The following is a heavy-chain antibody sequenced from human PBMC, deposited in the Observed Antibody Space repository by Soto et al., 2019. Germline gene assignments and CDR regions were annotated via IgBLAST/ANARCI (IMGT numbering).Heavy chain of an antibody. Sequence: LRLSCAASGLTFSSSSFHWVRQAPGKGLEWISYISSSSRSIYYADSLKGRFTISRDNAKNSLYLQVISLRDEDTAVYFCARGLYDMGMGMDVWGQGTTVTVSS. CDR2: ISSSSRSI. J-gene: IGHJ6*02. CDR1: GLTFSSSS. V-gene: IGHV3-48*02. CDR3: ARGLYDMGMGMDV. D-gene: IGHD2-8*01.